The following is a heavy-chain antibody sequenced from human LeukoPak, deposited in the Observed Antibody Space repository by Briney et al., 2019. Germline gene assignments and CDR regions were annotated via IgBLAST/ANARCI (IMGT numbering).Heavy chain of an antibody. D-gene: IGHD6-19*01. J-gene: IGHJ5*02. V-gene: IGHV3-23*01. Sequence: QAGGSLRLSCAASGFTFSSYAMTWVRQAPGKGLEWVSAISGSGDSTYYADSVKGLFTISRDNSKNTLYLQMNRLRAEDTAVYYCAKDPYSSGPYNWFDPWGQGTLVTVSS. CDR1: GFTFSSYA. CDR2: ISGSGDST. CDR3: AKDPYSSGPYNWFDP.